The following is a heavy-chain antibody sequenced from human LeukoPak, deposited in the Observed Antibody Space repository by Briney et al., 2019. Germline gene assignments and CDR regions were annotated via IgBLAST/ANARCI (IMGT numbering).Heavy chain of an antibody. Sequence: GASVKVSCKASGYTFTDYYMHWVRQAPGQGLEWMGWINPNSGGTNYAQKFQGRVTMTRDTSISTAYMDLSGLRSDDTAVYYCARNGMAANYYDSSGPWGQGTLVTVSS. J-gene: IGHJ5*02. CDR1: GYTFTDYY. CDR2: INPNSGGT. V-gene: IGHV1-2*02. D-gene: IGHD3-22*01. CDR3: ARNGMAANYYDSSGP.